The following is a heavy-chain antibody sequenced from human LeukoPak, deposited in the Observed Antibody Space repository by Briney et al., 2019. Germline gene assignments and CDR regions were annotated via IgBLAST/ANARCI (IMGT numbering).Heavy chain of an antibody. CDR2: ISGSSDHI. V-gene: IGHV3-21*01. Sequence: PGGSLRLSCVASGFTFSRYTMNWVRQAPGKGLEWVSAISGSSDHIHYADSMKGRFTISGDNAKNSLYLQMNSLTAEDTAVYYCARDFFDSSGHYYDAYWGQGTLVTVSS. CDR1: GFTFSRYT. CDR3: ARDFFDSSGHYYDAY. J-gene: IGHJ4*02. D-gene: IGHD6-19*01.